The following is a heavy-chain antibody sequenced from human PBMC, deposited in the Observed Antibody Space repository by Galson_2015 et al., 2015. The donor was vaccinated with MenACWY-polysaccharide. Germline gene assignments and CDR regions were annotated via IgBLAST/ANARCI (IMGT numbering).Heavy chain of an antibody. CDR3: ARGGKYYYDSSGYLNWFDP. V-gene: IGHV1-8*01. J-gene: IGHJ5*02. CDR1: GYTFSSYD. CDR2: MNPNSGYT. Sequence: SVKVSCKASGYTFSSYDINWARQTTGQGLEWMGWMNPNSGYTGYAQKFQGRVTMTRNTSISIAYMELSSLRSEDTAVYYCARGGKYYYDSSGYLNWFDPWGQGTLVLVSS. D-gene: IGHD3-22*01.